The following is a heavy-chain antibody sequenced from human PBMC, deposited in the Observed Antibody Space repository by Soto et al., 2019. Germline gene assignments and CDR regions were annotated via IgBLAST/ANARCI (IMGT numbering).Heavy chain of an antibody. CDR3: ARQSSIAARPDYYYGMDV. J-gene: IGHJ6*02. D-gene: IGHD6-6*01. Sequence: PGESLNISCKGSGYSFTSYWISLVRQMPGKGLEWMGRIDPSDSYTNYSPSFQGHVTISADKSISTAYLQWSSLKASDTAMYYCARQSSIAARPDYYYGMDVWGQGTTVTVSS. CDR1: GYSFTSYW. V-gene: IGHV5-10-1*01. CDR2: IDPSDSYT.